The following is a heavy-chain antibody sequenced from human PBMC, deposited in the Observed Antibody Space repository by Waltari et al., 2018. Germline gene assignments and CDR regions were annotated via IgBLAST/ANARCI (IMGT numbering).Heavy chain of an antibody. Sequence: QVQLQESGPGLVKPSETLSLTCTVSGGSISSYYWSWIRQPPGKGLEWIGYIYYSGSTNYNPSLKSRVTISVDTSKNQISLKLSSVTAADTAVYYCARAERQYSSSWYWFDPWGQGTLVTVSS. D-gene: IGHD6-13*01. CDR1: GGSISSYY. J-gene: IGHJ5*02. CDR2: IYYSGST. V-gene: IGHV4-59*01. CDR3: ARAERQYSSSWYWFDP.